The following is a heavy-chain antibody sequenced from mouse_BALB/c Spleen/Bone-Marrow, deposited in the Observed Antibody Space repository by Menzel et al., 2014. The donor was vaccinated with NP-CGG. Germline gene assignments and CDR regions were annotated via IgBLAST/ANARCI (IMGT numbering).Heavy chain of an antibody. CDR2: IWAGGST. J-gene: IGHJ3*01. Sequence: VQLQQSGPGLVSPSQSLSITCTVSGFSLTSYGVHWVRQPPGTGLEWLGVIWAGGSTNYNSALMSRLSISKDNSKSQVFLKMNSLQTDDTAMYYCAREGSTMITTPFAYWGQGTLVTVSA. CDR3: AREGSTMITTPFAY. CDR1: GFSLTSYG. V-gene: IGHV2-9*02. D-gene: IGHD2-4*01.